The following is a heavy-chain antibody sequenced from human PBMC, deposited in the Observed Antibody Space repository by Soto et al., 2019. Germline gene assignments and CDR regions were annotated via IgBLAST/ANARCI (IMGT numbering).Heavy chain of an antibody. CDR2: MNPNNGNT. CDR1: AYTFTSYD. Sequence: ASVKVSCKDAAYTFTSYDINWVRQATGQDFEWMGWMNPNNGNTAYAQKFQGRVTMTRDTSKSTAFMELSSLTSEDTAVYYCARGPRNWGVDYWGQGTLVTVSS. J-gene: IGHJ4*02. CDR3: ARGPRNWGVDY. V-gene: IGHV1-8*01. D-gene: IGHD7-27*01.